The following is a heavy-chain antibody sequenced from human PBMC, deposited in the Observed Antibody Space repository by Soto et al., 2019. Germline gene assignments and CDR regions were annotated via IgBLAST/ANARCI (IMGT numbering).Heavy chain of an antibody. CDR3: ARRGGGDYLVDS. J-gene: IGHJ4*02. CDR1: GDSISTSNYY. V-gene: IGHV4-39*01. CDR2: IFYSGGT. D-gene: IGHD4-17*01. Sequence: QLQLQESGPGLVKPSETLSLTCSVSGDSISTSNYYWGWIRQPPGEGLEWIGHIFYSGGTYYNPFLKRRVTISVDTSKNQFSLKLSSITAADTAVYFCARRGGGDYLVDSWGQGMLVTVSS.